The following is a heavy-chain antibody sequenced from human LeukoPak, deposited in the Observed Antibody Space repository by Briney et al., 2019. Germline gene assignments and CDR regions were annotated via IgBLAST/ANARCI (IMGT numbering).Heavy chain of an antibody. V-gene: IGHV4-59*01. CDR1: GGSISSYY. D-gene: IGHD3-22*01. CDR3: ARARVDSSGYYYRDAFGI. Sequence: SETLSLTCTVSGGSISSYYWSWIRQPPGKGLEWIGYIYYSGSTNYNPSLKSRVTISVDTSKNQFSLKLSSVTAADTAVYYCARARVDSSGYYYRDAFGIWGQGTMVTVSS. CDR2: IYYSGST. J-gene: IGHJ3*02.